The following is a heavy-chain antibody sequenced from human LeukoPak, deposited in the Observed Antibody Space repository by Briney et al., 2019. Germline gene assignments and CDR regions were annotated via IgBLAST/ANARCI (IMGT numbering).Heavy chain of an antibody. D-gene: IGHD5-18*01. V-gene: IGHV4-34*01. CDR2: INHSGST. J-gene: IGHJ4*02. CDR3: ARRSGYSYGWDY. Sequence: SETLSLTCAVYGGSFSAYYWSWIRQPPGKGLEWIGEINHSGSTNYNPSLKSRVTISVDTSKNQFSLKLSSVTAADTAVYYCARRSGYSYGWDYWGQGTLVTVSS. CDR1: GGSFSAYY.